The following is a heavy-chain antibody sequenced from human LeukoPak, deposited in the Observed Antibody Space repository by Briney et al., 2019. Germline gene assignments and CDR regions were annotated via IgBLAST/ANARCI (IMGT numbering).Heavy chain of an antibody. CDR3: ARQNDGQDS. CDR1: GFTFSNYA. D-gene: IGHD1-1*01. CDR2: LLTGGNT. J-gene: IGHJ4*02. Sequence: GGSLRLSCAASGFTFSNYAMSWVRQAPGKGLEWVSTLLTGGNTYYADSVTGRFTISRDNSKSTLYLQMNSLRAEDTAVYYCARQNDGQDSWGQGTLVTVSS. V-gene: IGHV3-23*01.